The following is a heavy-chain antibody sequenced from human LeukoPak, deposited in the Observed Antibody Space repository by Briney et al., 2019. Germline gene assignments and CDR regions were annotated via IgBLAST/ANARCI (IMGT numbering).Heavy chain of an antibody. Sequence: SQTLSLTCTVSGGSISSGGYYWTWIRQHPGKGLEWIGYIYYSGSTYYNPSLKSQVTISVDTSKNQFSLKLSSVTAADTAVFYCARVDIRSGGNYGMDVWGQGTTVTVSS. CDR3: ARVDIRSGGNYGMDV. V-gene: IGHV4-31*01. CDR1: GGSISSGGYY. CDR2: IYYSGST. J-gene: IGHJ6*02. D-gene: IGHD2-15*01.